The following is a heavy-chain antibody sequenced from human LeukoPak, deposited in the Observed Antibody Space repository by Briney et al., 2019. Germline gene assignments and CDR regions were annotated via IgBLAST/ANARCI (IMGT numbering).Heavy chain of an antibody. CDR2: IYYSGST. Sequence: SETLSLTCTVSGGSTSRYYWSWIRQPPGKGLEWIGYIYYSGSTNYNPSLKSRVTISVDTSKNQFSLKLSSVTAADTAVYYCARVAAAGNDYWGEGTLVTVSS. V-gene: IGHV4-59*01. J-gene: IGHJ4*02. CDR3: ARVAAAGNDY. CDR1: GGSTSRYY. D-gene: IGHD6-13*01.